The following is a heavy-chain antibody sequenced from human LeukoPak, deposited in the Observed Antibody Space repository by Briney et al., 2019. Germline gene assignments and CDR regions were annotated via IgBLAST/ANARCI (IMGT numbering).Heavy chain of an antibody. V-gene: IGHV3-23*01. D-gene: IGHD5-24*01. CDR1: GFTFSTYA. J-gene: IGHJ3*02. CDR2: ISNSARGGLT. Sequence: PADSLTLSCAASGFTFSTYAMSWVRQDPGEGLEWVSDISNSARGGLTYYADSVSGRFTISRDNSKSMLSLQMTSLRAEDTAVYYCAKTAREIRDYDAFDIWGQGTMVTVYS. CDR3: AKTAREIRDYDAFDI.